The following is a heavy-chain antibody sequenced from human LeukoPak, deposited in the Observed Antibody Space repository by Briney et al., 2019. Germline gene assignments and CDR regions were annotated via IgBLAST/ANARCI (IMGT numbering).Heavy chain of an antibody. CDR2: INHSGST. CDR1: GGSFSGYY. D-gene: IGHD1-26*01. J-gene: IGHJ4*02. V-gene: IGHV4-34*01. CDR3: ARCSGSTYYFDY. Sequence: PSETLSLTCAVYGGSFSGYYWSWIRQPPGKGLEWIGEINHSGSTNHNPSLKSRVTISVDTSKNQFSLKLSSVTAADTAVYYCARCSGSTYYFDYWGQGTLVTVSS.